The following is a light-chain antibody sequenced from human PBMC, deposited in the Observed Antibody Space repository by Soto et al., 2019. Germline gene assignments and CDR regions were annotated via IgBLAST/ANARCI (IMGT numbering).Light chain of an antibody. V-gene: IGLV3-1*01. CDR2: QDR. CDR1: NLGDKY. CDR3: QAWDSSIVV. Sequence: SYELTQPPSVSVSPGQTASITCSGDNLGDKYACWYQQKPGQSPVLVIYQDRKRPSGIPERFSGSNSGNTATLTISGTQAMDEADYYCQAWDSSIVVFGGGTKLTVL. J-gene: IGLJ2*01.